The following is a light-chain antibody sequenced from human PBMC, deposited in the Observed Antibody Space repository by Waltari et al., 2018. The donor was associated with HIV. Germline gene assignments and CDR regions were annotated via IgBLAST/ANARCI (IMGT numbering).Light chain of an antibody. CDR2: DVS. J-gene: IGLJ1*01. CDR1: SSDVGGYNY. V-gene: IGLV2-23*02. CDR3: CSYAGSSTYV. Sequence: QSALTQPASVSGSPGQSITISCTGTSSDVGGYNYVSWYQQHPGKAPKLMIYDVSKRPSGVSTRFSGSKSGNTASLTISGLQAEDEADYYCCSYAGSSTYVFGTGTKVTVL.